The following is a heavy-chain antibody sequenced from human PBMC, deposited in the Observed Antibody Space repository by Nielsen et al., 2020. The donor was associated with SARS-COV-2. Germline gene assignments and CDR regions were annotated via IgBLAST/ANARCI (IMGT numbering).Heavy chain of an antibody. J-gene: IGHJ3*02. CDR3: ARESVTGTDAFDI. CDR1: GFTFDDYG. V-gene: IGHV3-20*04. CDR2: INWNGGST. Sequence: GESLKISCAASGFTFDDYGMSWVRQAPGKGLEWVSGINWNGGSTGYADSVKGRFTISRDNAKNSLYLQMDSLRADDTAVYYCARESVTGTDAFDIWGQGTVVTVSS. D-gene: IGHD6-19*01.